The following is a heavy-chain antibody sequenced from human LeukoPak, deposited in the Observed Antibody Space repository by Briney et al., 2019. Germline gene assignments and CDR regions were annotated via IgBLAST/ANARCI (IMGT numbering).Heavy chain of an antibody. V-gene: IGHV4-4*07. Sequence: KPSETLSLTCTVSGGSISNYYWSWIRQPAGKGLEWIGHIYTSRSTNYNPSLKSRVTMSVDTSKNQFSLKLSSVTAADTAVYYCARGREWELLSFWGQGTLVTVSS. CDR1: GGSISNYY. CDR2: IYTSRST. CDR3: ARGREWELLSF. J-gene: IGHJ4*02. D-gene: IGHD1-26*01.